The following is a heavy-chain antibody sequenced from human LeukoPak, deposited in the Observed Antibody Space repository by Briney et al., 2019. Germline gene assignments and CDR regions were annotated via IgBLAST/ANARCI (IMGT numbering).Heavy chain of an antibody. Sequence: SETLSLTCTVSGGSINSYYWSWIRQPPGKGPEWIGYIYYSGSTNYNPSLKSRVTISVDTSKNQFSLKLSSVTAADTAVYYCARGPFPNYYGSGSFELWGQGALVTVSS. CDR3: ARGPFPNYYGSGSFEL. V-gene: IGHV4-59*01. J-gene: IGHJ4*02. D-gene: IGHD3-10*01. CDR2: IYYSGST. CDR1: GGSINSYY.